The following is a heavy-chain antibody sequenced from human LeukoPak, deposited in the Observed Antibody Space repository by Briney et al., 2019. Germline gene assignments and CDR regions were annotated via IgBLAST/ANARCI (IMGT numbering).Heavy chain of an antibody. D-gene: IGHD3-10*01. Sequence: PGGSLRLSCAASGFTFSSYEMNWVRQAPGKGLEWVSHVSSGGSTTHTADSVKGRFTISRDNAKNSLYLQMNSLRAEDTAVYYCARDLGDGTETYMGYWGQGTLVTVSS. CDR3: ARDLGDGTETYMGY. V-gene: IGHV3-48*03. J-gene: IGHJ4*02. CDR1: GFTFSSYE. CDR2: VSSGGSTT.